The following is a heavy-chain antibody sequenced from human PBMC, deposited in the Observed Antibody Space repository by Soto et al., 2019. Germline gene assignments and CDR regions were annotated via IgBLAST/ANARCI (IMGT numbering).Heavy chain of an antibody. V-gene: IGHV3-23*01. CDR1: GFTFSDYA. CDR2: INYNGVGT. CDR3: GGLESYSKAAY. D-gene: IGHD3-10*01. Sequence: GGSLRLSCTGSGFTFSDYAMSWVRQAPGKGLEWVSSINYNGVGTYYADSVKGRFTISRDNSKHTLFLLMNSLRADDAAVYYCGGLESYSKAAYWGQGTLVTVSS. J-gene: IGHJ4*02.